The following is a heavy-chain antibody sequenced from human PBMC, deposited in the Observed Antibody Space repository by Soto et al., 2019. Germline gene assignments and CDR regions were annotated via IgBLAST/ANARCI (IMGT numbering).Heavy chain of an antibody. V-gene: IGHV3-30*12. J-gene: IGHJ4*01. CDR2: ISYGGSNK. Sequence: GGSLRLSCAASGFTFSSYGMHWVLQAPGKGLEWVAVISYGGSNKYYADSVKRRFTISRDNSKNTVYLQMNSLRAEDTAVYYCAKAFGTYYFDYWGQRTVVTVSS. CDR3: AKAFGTYYFDY. CDR1: GFTFSSYG. D-gene: IGHD3-10*01.